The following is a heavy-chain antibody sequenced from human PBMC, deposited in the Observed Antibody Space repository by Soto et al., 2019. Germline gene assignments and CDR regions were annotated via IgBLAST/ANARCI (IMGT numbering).Heavy chain of an antibody. CDR2: IYYSGST. Sequence: SETLSLTCTVSGGSISSYYWSWIRQPPGKGLEWIGYIYYSGSTNYNPSLKSRVTISVDTSKNQFSLKLSSVTAADTAVYYCARVPFNYGDSVYFDYWGQGTLVTVSS. CDR3: ARVPFNYGDSVYFDY. V-gene: IGHV4-59*01. CDR1: GGSISSYY. J-gene: IGHJ4*02. D-gene: IGHD4-17*01.